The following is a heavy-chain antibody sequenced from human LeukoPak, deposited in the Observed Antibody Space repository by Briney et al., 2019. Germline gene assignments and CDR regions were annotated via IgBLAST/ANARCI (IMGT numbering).Heavy chain of an antibody. D-gene: IGHD6-13*01. CDR1: GFTVSSNY. CDR2: IYSGGNT. V-gene: IGHV3-53*01. CDR3: ARGYSSSWGFDC. J-gene: IGHJ4*02. Sequence: PGGSLRLSCAASGFTVSSNYMGWVRQAPGKGLEWVSVIYSGGNTYYADSVKGRFTISRDNSMNTLDLQMNSLRAEDTAVYYCARGYSSSWGFDCRGQGTLVTVSS.